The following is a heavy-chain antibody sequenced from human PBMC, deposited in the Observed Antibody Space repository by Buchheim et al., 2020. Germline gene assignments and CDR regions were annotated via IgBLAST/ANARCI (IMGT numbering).Heavy chain of an antibody. J-gene: IGHJ4*02. CDR2: INHSGST. CDR1: GGSFSGYY. Sequence: QVQLQQWGAGLLKPSETLSLTCAVYGGSFSGYYWSWIRQPPGKGLEWIGEINHSGSTNYNPSLKSRVTISVDTSKNQFSLKLSSVTAADTAVYYCARAVSGYSYGLDYWGQGTL. D-gene: IGHD5-18*01. V-gene: IGHV4-34*01. CDR3: ARAVSGYSYGLDY.